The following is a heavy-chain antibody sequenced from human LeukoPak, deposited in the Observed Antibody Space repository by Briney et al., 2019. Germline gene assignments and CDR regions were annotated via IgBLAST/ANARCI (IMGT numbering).Heavy chain of an antibody. D-gene: IGHD2-8*01. CDR2: IYYTGRT. Sequence: PSETLSLTCAVSGGSVSSSGYYWSWIRQPPGKGLEWIAYIYYTGRTNYNPSLKSRVTISLDTSNSQFSLKLSSVTAADTAVYYCARRIESLYYLDYWGQGTLVTVSS. CDR3: ARRIESLYYLDY. CDR1: GGSVSSSGYY. J-gene: IGHJ4*02. V-gene: IGHV4-61*08.